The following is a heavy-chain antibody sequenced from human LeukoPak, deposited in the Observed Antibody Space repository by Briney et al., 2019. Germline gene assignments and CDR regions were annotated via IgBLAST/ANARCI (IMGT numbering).Heavy chain of an antibody. Sequence: ASVKVSCKASGYTSTGYYMHWVRQAPGQGLEWMGWINPNSGGTNYAQKFQGRVTMTRDTSISTAYMELSRLRSDDTAVYYCARDIGQQLAFYYYYHMDVWGKGTTVTVSS. CDR3: ARDIGQQLAFYYYYHMDV. CDR2: INPNSGGT. D-gene: IGHD6-13*01. V-gene: IGHV1-2*02. J-gene: IGHJ6*03. CDR1: GYTSTGYY.